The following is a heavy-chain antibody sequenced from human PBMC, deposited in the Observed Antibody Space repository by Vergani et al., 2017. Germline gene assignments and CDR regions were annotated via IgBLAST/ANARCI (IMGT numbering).Heavy chain of an antibody. CDR1: GYTFTSYY. CDR2: INPNSGGT. V-gene: IGHV1-2*02. D-gene: IGHD2-2*02. CDR3: ARSRSDIVVVPAAIPYFDY. J-gene: IGHJ4*02. Sequence: QVQLVQSGAEVKKPGASVKVSCKASGYTFTSYYMHWVRQAPGQGLEWMGWINPNSGGTNYAQKFQGRVTMTRDTSIRTAYMELSRLRSDDTAVYYCARSRSDIVVVPAAIPYFDYWGQGTLVTVSS.